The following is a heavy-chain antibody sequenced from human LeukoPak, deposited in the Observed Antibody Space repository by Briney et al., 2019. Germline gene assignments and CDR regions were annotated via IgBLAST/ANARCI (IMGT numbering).Heavy chain of an antibody. CDR3: ARDARSWRAFDI. CDR2: ISSSSSYI. Sequence: GGSLRLSCAASGFTFSSYSMNWVRQAPGKGLEWVSSISSSSSYIYYADSVKGQFTISRDNAKNSLYLQMNSLRAEDTAVYYCARDARSWRAFDIWGQGTMVTVSS. V-gene: IGHV3-21*01. CDR1: GFTFSSYS. J-gene: IGHJ3*02. D-gene: IGHD6-13*01.